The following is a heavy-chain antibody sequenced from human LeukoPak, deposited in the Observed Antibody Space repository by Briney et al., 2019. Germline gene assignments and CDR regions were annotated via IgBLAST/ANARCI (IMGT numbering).Heavy chain of an antibody. CDR3: ARDANWGKPPGWFDP. D-gene: IGHD7-27*01. CDR2: ISYDGSNK. CDR1: GFTFSSYA. J-gene: IGHJ5*02. Sequence: PGRSLRLSCAASGFTFSSYAMHWVRQAPGKGLEWVAVISYDGSNKYYADSVKGRFTISRDNSKNTLYLQMNSLRAEDTAVYYCARDANWGKPPGWFDPWGQGTLVTVSS. V-gene: IGHV3-30-3*01.